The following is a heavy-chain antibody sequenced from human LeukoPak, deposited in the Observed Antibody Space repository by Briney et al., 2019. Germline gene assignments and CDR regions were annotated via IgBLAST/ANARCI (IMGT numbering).Heavy chain of an antibody. CDR2: ISYDGSNK. CDR1: GFTFSSYA. Sequence: GGSLRLSCAASGFTFSSYAMHWVRQAPGKGREWVAVISYDGSNKYYADSVKGRFTISRDNSKNTLYLQMNSLRAEDTAVYYCARGVGRSLYSSSPYNWFDPWGQGPLVTVSS. D-gene: IGHD6-13*01. J-gene: IGHJ5*02. CDR3: ARGVGRSLYSSSPYNWFDP. V-gene: IGHV3-30-3*01.